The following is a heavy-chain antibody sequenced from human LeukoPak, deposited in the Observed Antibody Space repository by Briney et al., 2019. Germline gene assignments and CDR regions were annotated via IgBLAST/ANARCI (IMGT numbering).Heavy chain of an antibody. CDR1: GFTFSSYA. D-gene: IGHD6-19*01. V-gene: IGHV3-23*01. CDR3: AKVHLGQWLVPKYYFDY. CDR2: ISGSGGST. Sequence: PGGSLRLSCAASGFTFSSYAMSWVRQAPGKGPEWVSAISGSGGSTYYADSVKGRFTISRDNSKNTLYLQMNSLRAEDTAVYYCAKVHLGQWLVPKYYFDYWGQGTLVTVSS. J-gene: IGHJ4*02.